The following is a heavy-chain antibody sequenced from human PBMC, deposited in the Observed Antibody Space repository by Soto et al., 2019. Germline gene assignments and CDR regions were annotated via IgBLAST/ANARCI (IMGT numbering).Heavy chain of an antibody. D-gene: IGHD3-22*01. Sequence: GSLRLSCVASGFALSTYAMSWVRQAPGKGLEWVSGITGSGGSTYYADSVKGRFTISRDNSKSTVSLQMNSLRAEDTAVYYCAREYYDSSGYYYFGFGYWGQGTLVTVSS. CDR1: GFALSTYA. CDR2: ITGSGGST. V-gene: IGHV3-23*01. CDR3: AREYYDSSGYYYFGFGY. J-gene: IGHJ4*02.